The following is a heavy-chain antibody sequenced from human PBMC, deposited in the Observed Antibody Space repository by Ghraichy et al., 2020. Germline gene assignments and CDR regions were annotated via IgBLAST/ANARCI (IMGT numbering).Heavy chain of an antibody. CDR3: ARDRRYNYATGY. CDR2: ISSSSSYI. Sequence: GESLNISCVASGFTFSDYTMNWVRQAPGKGLEWVSSISSSSSYIYYTDSVKGRFTISRDNAKNSLYLQMNSLRAEDTAVYYCARDRRYNYATGYWGQGTLVTVSS. D-gene: IGHD5-18*01. J-gene: IGHJ4*02. CDR1: GFTFSDYT. V-gene: IGHV3-21*01.